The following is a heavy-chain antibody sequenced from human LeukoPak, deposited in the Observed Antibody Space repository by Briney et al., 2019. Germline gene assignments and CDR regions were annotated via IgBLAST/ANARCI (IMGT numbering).Heavy chain of an antibody. CDR1: GGSISSSSYY. CDR3: ARDIAPYCGGDCYSPYYFDH. V-gene: IGHV4-39*07. D-gene: IGHD2-21*02. CDR2: INYSGST. Sequence: PSETLSLTCTVSGGSISSSSYYWGWIRQPPGKGLEWIGSINYSGSTYYNPSLKSRVTISVDRSKNQFSLKLSSVTAADTAVYYCARDIAPYCGGDCYSPYYFDHWGQGTLVTVSS. J-gene: IGHJ4*02.